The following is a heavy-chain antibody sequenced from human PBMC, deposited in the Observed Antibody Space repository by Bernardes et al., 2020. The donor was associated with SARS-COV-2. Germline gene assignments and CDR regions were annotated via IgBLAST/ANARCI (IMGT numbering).Heavy chain of an antibody. Sequence: GGSLRLSCAVSGFTVSSKYMNWVRQAPGKGLEWVSVIQSGGYTNYADSVKGRFTVPRDTSENTVSLQMNSLRAEDTAVYYCARGLRWAFDYWGQGTLVSVSS. CDR2: IQSGGYT. V-gene: IGHV3-53*01. J-gene: IGHJ4*02. D-gene: IGHD4-17*01. CDR1: GFTVSSKY. CDR3: ARGLRWAFDY.